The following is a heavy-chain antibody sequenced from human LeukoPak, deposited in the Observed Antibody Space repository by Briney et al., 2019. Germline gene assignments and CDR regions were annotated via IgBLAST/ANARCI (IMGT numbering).Heavy chain of an antibody. J-gene: IGHJ6*03. V-gene: IGHV3-30*02. D-gene: IGHD1-26*01. CDR2: IRYDGSNK. Sequence: GGSLRHSCAASGFTFSSYGIHWVRQAPGKGLEWVAFIRYDGSNKYYTDSVKGRFTISRDNSKNTLYLQMNSLRAEDTAVYYCAKGRGWEASYYYYYMDVWGKGTTVTISS. CDR3: AKGRGWEASYYYYYMDV. CDR1: GFTFSSYG.